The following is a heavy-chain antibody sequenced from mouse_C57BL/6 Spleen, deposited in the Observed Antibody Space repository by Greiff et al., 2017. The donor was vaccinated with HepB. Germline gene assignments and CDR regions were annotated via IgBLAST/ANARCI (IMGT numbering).Heavy chain of an antibody. V-gene: IGHV14-3*01. CDR3: ARGLRLLYYFDY. J-gene: IGHJ2*01. Sequence: VQLKESGAELVKPGASVKLSCTASGFNIKDYYMHWVKQRTEQGLEWIGRIDPANGNTKYAPKFQGKATITADTSSNTAYLQLSSLTSEDTAIYYCARGLRLLYYFDYWGQGTTLTVSS. D-gene: IGHD3-2*02. CDR2: IDPANGNT. CDR1: GFNIKDYY.